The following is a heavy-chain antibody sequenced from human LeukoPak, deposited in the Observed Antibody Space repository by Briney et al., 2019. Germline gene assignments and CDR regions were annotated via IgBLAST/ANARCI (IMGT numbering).Heavy chain of an antibody. CDR1: GFTFSSYS. CDR2: ISSSSSTI. V-gene: IGHV3-48*01. D-gene: IGHD3-22*01. J-gene: IGHJ4*02. CDR3: ARDYYDSSGYSYDY. Sequence: PGGSLRLSCVASGFTFSSYSMNWVRQAPGKGLEWVSYISSSSSTIYYADSVKGRFTISRDNAKNSLYLQMNSLRAEDTAVYYCARDYYDSSGYSYDYWGQGTLVTVSS.